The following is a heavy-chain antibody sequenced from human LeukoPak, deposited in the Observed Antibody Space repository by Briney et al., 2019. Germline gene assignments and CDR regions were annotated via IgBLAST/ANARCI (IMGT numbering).Heavy chain of an antibody. CDR1: GGSFSGYY. CDR3: ARTTGGTFDY. V-gene: IGHV4-34*01. Sequence: SETLSLTCAVYGGSFSGYYWSWIRQPPGKGLEWIGEINHSGSTNYNPSLKSRVTISVDTSKNQFSLKLSSVTAADTAVYYCARTTGGTFDYWGQGNLVTVSS. J-gene: IGHJ4*02. D-gene: IGHD7-27*01. CDR2: INHSGST.